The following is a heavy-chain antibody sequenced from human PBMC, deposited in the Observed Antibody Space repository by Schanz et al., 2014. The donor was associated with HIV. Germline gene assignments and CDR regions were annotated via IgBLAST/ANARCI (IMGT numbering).Heavy chain of an antibody. J-gene: IGHJ5*02. D-gene: IGHD6-13*01. CDR3: ARGQPLVQRWFDP. CDR1: GFTFRSYG. CDR2: IWYDGSNK. Sequence: QVQLVESGGGVVQPGRSLRLSCAASGFTFRSYGMHWVRQAPGKGLEWVALIWYDGSNKIYADSVKGRFTISRDNSKNPLYLQMNSLRPEDTAVYYCARGQPLVQRWFDPWGQGTLVTVSS. V-gene: IGHV3-33*01.